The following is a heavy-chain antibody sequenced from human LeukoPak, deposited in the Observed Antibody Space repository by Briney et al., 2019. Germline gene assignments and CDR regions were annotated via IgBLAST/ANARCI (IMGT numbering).Heavy chain of an antibody. V-gene: IGHV1-2*02. CDR1: GYTFTGYY. J-gene: IGHJ4*02. CDR2: INPNSGGT. CDR3: ARGEGVVVVAAFDY. Sequence: ASVKVSCKASGYTFTGYYMHWVRQAPGQGREWMGWINPNSGGTNYAQKFQGRVTMTRDTSISTAYMELSRLRSDDTAVYYCARGEGVVVVAAFDYWGQGTLVTVSS. D-gene: IGHD2-15*01.